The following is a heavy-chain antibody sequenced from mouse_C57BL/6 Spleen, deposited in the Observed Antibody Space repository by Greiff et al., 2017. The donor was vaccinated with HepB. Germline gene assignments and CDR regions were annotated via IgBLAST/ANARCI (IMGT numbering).Heavy chain of an antibody. CDR2: IDPSDSET. Sequence: QVQLQQSGAELVRPGSSVKLSCKASGYTFTSYWMHWVKQRPIQGLEWIGNIDPSDSETHYNQKFKDKATLTVDKSSSTAYMQLSRLTSEDSAVYYCARWDYYGSSDYWGQGTTLTVSS. CDR1: GYTFTSYW. D-gene: IGHD1-1*01. CDR3: ARWDYYGSSDY. J-gene: IGHJ2*01. V-gene: IGHV1-52*01.